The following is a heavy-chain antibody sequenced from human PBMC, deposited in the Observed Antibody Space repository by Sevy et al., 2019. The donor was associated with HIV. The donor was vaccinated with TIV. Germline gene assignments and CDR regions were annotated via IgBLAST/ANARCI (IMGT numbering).Heavy chain of an antibody. CDR2: ISGSGGST. CDR3: AKDSVGSGWYRGWFDP. Sequence: GESLKISCAASGFTFSSYAMSWVRQAPGKGLEWVSAISGSGGSTYYADSVKGRFTISRDNSKNTLYLQMNSRRAEDTAVYYCAKDSVGSGWYRGWFDPWGQGTLVTVSS. J-gene: IGHJ5*02. CDR1: GFTFSSYA. D-gene: IGHD6-19*01. V-gene: IGHV3-23*01.